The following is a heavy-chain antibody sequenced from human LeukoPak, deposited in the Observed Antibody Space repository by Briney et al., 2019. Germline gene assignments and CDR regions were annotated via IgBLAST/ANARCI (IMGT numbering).Heavy chain of an antibody. CDR2: IYYSGCT. J-gene: IGHJ3*02. Sequence: SETLSLTCTVSSGSISSSSYYWGWIRQPPGKGLEWIGSIYYSGCTYYNPSLKGRVTISVDTSKNQFSLKLSSVTAADTAVYYCARSGYCSGGSCLGAFDIWGQGTMVTVSS. V-gene: IGHV4-39*01. D-gene: IGHD2-15*01. CDR1: SGSISSSSYY. CDR3: ARSGYCSGGSCLGAFDI.